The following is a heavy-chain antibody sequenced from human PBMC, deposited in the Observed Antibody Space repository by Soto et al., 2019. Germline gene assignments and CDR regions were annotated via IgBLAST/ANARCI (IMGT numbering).Heavy chain of an antibody. CDR3: AIFGESLPAASGLGMDV. V-gene: IGHV3-23*01. D-gene: IGHD3-10*01. J-gene: IGHJ6*02. CDR1: GFTFSNYA. Sequence: GGSLRLSCTASGFTFSNYALTWVRQAPGKGLEWVAAIVGSGGSTYDADSVKGRFTISRDNSKSTLFLQMNNLRAEDPAVYYCAIFGESLPAASGLGMDVWGQGTTVTVSS. CDR2: IVGSGGST.